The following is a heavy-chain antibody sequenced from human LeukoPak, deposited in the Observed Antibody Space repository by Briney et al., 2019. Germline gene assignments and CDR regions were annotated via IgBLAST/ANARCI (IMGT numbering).Heavy chain of an antibody. Sequence: WETLSLTCTVSGGSISSYYWSWLRQPPGKGLEWIWYSYYSGSTNYNPSLKSRVTISVDTSKNQFSLKLSSVTAADTAVYYCARYYDFWSGYYFDYWGQGTLVTVSS. J-gene: IGHJ4*02. D-gene: IGHD3-3*01. CDR2: SYYSGST. CDR3: ARYYDFWSGYYFDY. CDR1: GGSISSYY. V-gene: IGHV4-59*01.